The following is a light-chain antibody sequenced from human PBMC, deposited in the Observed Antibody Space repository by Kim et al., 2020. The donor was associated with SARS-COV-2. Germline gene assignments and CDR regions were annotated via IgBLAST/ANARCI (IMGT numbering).Light chain of an antibody. Sequence: SYELTQPPSVSVSPGQTASITCSGDKLGDKYACWYQQKPGQSPVLVIYQDSKRPSGIPERFSGSNSGNTATLTISGTQAMDEADYHCQALDSSTEVFGGG. CDR1: KLGDKY. CDR3: QALDSSTEV. V-gene: IGLV3-1*01. CDR2: QDS. J-gene: IGLJ2*01.